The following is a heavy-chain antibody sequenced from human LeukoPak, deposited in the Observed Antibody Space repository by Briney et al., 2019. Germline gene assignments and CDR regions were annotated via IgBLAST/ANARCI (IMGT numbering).Heavy chain of an antibody. CDR2: ISWNSGSI. CDR1: GFIFDDYA. V-gene: IGHV3-9*01. D-gene: IGHD6-19*01. Sequence: TGGSLRLSCAASGFIFDDYAMHWVRQAPGKGLEWVSGISWNSGSIGYADSVRGRFTISRDNSKNSLYLQMNSLRAEDTALYYCAKDIGAVAGYAFDIWGQGTMVTVSS. CDR3: AKDIGAVAGYAFDI. J-gene: IGHJ3*02.